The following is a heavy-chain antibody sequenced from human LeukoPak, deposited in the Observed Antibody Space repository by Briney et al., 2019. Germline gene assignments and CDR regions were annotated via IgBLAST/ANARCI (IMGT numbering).Heavy chain of an antibody. V-gene: IGHV3-21*01. D-gene: IGHD6-13*01. CDR1: GLTFSSYS. J-gene: IGHJ4*02. Sequence: KTGGSLRQSCAASGLTFSSYSMTWVRQAPGKGLEWVSSISSSSSYIYYADSVKGRFTISRDNAKTSLYLQMNSLRAEDTAVYYCAREAGYSSSWYYFDYWGQGTLVTVSS. CDR2: ISSSSSYI. CDR3: AREAGYSSSWYYFDY.